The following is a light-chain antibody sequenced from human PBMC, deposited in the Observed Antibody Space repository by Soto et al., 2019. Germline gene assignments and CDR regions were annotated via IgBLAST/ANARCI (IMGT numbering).Light chain of an antibody. CDR2: EVS. V-gene: IGLV2-8*01. CDR3: SPFAGNNNLV. J-gene: IGLJ2*01. Sequence: QSALTQPPSASGSPGQSVTISCTGTSSDVGGYNYVSWYQQHPGKAPKLMISEVSKRPSGFPDRFTGSKSGNTASLTVSGLQAEDEADYYCSPFAGNNNLVFGGGTKLTVL. CDR1: SSDVGGYNY.